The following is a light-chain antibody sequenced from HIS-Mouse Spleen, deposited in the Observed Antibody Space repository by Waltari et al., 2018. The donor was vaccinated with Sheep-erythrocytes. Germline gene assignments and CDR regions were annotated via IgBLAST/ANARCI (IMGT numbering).Light chain of an antibody. J-gene: IGLJ3*02. CDR1: SSDVGSYNL. CDR3: CSYAGSSTPWV. Sequence: SGSPGQSITISCTGTSSDVGSYNLVSWYQQHPGKAPKLMIYEGSKRPSGVSNRFSGSKSGNTASRTISGLQAEDEADYYCCSYAGSSTPWVFGGGTKLTVL. CDR2: EGS. V-gene: IGLV2-23*01.